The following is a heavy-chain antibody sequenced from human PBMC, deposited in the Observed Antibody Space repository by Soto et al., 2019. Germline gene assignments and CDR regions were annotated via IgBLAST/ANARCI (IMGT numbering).Heavy chain of an antibody. CDR3: AMEHCSSTTCYTDY. D-gene: IGHD2-2*02. Sequence: QVQLVQSGAEVKKPGSSVKVSCKASGGTFSSYTIRWVRQAPGQGLEWMGRIIPVIGIANYAEKFQGRFTITADKSTITAYMDLSSLLSEDTAVYYCAMEHCSSTTCYTDYWGQGTLVTVSS. V-gene: IGHV1-69*02. J-gene: IGHJ4*02. CDR2: IIPVIGIA. CDR1: GGTFSSYT.